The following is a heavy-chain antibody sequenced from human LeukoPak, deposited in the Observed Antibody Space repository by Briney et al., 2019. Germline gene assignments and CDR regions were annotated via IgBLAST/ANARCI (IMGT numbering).Heavy chain of an antibody. CDR2: IHSGGST. D-gene: IGHD5-18*01. Sequence: GGSLRLSCAASGFTVSSNYMSWVRQAPGKGLEWVSVIHSGGSTYYADSVKGRFTISRDNSKNTLYLQMNSLRAEDTAVYYCARESTAMVFGNYYYYGMDVWGQGTTVTVSS. V-gene: IGHV3-53*01. CDR1: GFTVSSNY. CDR3: ARESTAMVFGNYYYYGMDV. J-gene: IGHJ6*02.